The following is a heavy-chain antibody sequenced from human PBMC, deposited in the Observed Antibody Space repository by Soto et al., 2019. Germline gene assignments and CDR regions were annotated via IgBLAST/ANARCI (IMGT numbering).Heavy chain of an antibody. D-gene: IGHD2-15*01. V-gene: IGHV1-18*04. CDR1: GYTFTSYG. CDR3: ARDVRWYSSGYGMDV. Sequence: QVQLVQSGAEVKKPGASVKVSCKASGYTFTSYGISWVRQAPGQGLEWMGWISAYNGNTNYAQKLQGRVTMTTDTSTSTAHMELRSLRSDDTAVYYCARDVRWYSSGYGMDVWGQGTTVTVSS. J-gene: IGHJ6*02. CDR2: ISAYNGNT.